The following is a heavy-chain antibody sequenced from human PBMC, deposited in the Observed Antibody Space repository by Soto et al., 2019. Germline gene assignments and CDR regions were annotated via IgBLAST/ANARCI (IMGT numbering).Heavy chain of an antibody. CDR3: ARGRRRGDPEYCGGDCSRLDVFDI. CDR1: GGTFSSYA. CDR2: IIPIFGTA. V-gene: IGHV1-69*05. Sequence: QVQLVQSGAEVTKPGSSVKVSCKASGGTFSSYAISWVRQAPGQGLEWMGGIIPIFGTANYAQKFQGRVTFSPDASTSTAYMEWSSLRSEDTAVYYCARGRRRGDPEYCGGDCSRLDVFDIWGQGTMVTFSS. D-gene: IGHD2-21*02. J-gene: IGHJ3*02.